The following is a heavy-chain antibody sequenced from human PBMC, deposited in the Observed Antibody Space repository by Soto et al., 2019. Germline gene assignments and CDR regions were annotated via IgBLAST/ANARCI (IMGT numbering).Heavy chain of an antibody. J-gene: IGHJ4*02. CDR3: AKAHYYGSGSYYSHFDY. CDR2: ISGSGGST. Sequence: GGSLRLSCAASGFTFSSYAMSWVRQAPGKGLEWVSAISGSGGSTYYADSVKGRFTISRDNSKNTLYLQMNSLRAEDTAVYYCAKAHYYGSGSYYSHFDYWGQGTLVTVSS. D-gene: IGHD3-10*01. CDR1: GFTFSSYA. V-gene: IGHV3-23*01.